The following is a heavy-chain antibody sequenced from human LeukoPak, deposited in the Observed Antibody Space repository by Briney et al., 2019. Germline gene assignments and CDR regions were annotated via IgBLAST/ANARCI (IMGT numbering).Heavy chain of an antibody. V-gene: IGHV1-18*01. CDR2: ISAYNGNT. D-gene: IGHD3-9*01. Sequence: ASVKVSCKASGYTFTSYGISWVGQAPGQGLEWMGWISAYNGNTNYAQKLQGRVTMTTDTSTSTAYMELRSLKSDDTAVYYCARDVNSVLRYFDWSYYYYGMDVWGQGTTVTVSS. CDR1: GYTFTSYG. J-gene: IGHJ6*02. CDR3: ARDVNSVLRYFDWSYYYYGMDV.